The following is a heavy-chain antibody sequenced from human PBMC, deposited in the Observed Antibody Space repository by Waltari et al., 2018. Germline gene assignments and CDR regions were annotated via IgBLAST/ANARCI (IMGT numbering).Heavy chain of an antibody. J-gene: IGHJ3*01. Sequence: QLQLQESGPGLVKPSETLSLTCSVSGGSITSNRHYWGWIRQPPGQGLEWIGTLSYSWTTSIRPSLKSRVTLSRDTSRNQLSLKLGSVTATDTAVYYCAAYIGASVGTAAFDVWGQGTMVNVSS. CDR3: AAYIGASVGTAAFDV. CDR1: GGSITSNRHY. V-gene: IGHV4-39*01. D-gene: IGHD5-12*01. CDR2: LSYSWTT.